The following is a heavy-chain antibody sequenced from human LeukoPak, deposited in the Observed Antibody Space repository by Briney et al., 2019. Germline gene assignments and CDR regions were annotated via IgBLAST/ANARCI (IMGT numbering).Heavy chain of an antibody. CDR1: GFTFSTYW. J-gene: IGHJ6*03. CDR2: IKQDVSEK. CDR3: ARVQRKYQLPRLNDYDYMDV. Sequence: GGSLRLACAASGFTFSTYWMSWVRQAPGKGLEWVANIKQDVSEKYYVDSVKGRFTISRDNAKNSLYLQMNSLRAEDTAVYYCARVQRKYQLPRLNDYDYMDVWGKGTTVTISS. V-gene: IGHV3-7*01. D-gene: IGHD2-2*01.